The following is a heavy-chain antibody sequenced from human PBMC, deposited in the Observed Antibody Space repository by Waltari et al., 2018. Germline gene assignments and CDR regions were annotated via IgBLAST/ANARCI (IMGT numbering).Heavy chain of an antibody. D-gene: IGHD1-26*01. CDR1: GFTFSAHW. J-gene: IGHJ4*02. Sequence: EVQLVESGGGLVQPGGSLTLSCAASGFTFSAHWMHWVRQAPGKGLVWVSCIKSDGSGTRYADSVKGRFTISRDNAKNTLFLQMDSLRADDTAVYYCARDGVGAGHDLDYWGQGTLVTVSS. CDR3: ARDGVGAGHDLDY. V-gene: IGHV3-74*01. CDR2: IKSDGSGT.